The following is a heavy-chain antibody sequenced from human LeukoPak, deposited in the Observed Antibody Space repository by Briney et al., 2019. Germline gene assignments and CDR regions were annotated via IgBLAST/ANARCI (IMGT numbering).Heavy chain of an antibody. V-gene: IGHV1-2*02. CDR3: ARDIVPAAIDYYGMDV. CDR1: GYTFTGYY. D-gene: IGHD2-2*02. J-gene: IGHJ6*02. Sequence: ASVKVSCKASGYTFTGYYMHWVRQAPGQGLEWMGWINPNSGGTNYAQKFQGRVTMTRGTSISTAYMELSRLRSDDKAVYYCARDIVPAAIDYYGMDVWGQGTTVTVSS. CDR2: INPNSGGT.